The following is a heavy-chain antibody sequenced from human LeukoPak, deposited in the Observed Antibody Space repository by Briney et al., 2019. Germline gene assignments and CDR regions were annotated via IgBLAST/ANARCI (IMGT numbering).Heavy chain of an antibody. CDR3: AKDQGYYDSSGTLGY. D-gene: IGHD3-22*01. V-gene: IGHV3-30*02. Sequence: PGGSLRLSCAASGFTFSSYGMHWVRQAPGKGLEWVAFIRYDGSNKYYADSVKGRFTISRDNSKNTLYLQMNSLRAEDTAVYYCAKDQGYYDSSGTLGYWGQGTLVTVSS. J-gene: IGHJ4*02. CDR1: GFTFSSYG. CDR2: IRYDGSNK.